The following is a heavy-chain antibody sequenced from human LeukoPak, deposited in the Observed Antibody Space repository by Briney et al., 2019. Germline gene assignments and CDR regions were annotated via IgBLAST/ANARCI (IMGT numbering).Heavy chain of an antibody. CDR1: GYTLTSYD. Sequence: ASVKVSCKASGYTLTSYDINWVRQATGQGLEWMGWMNPNSGNTGYAQKFQGRVTMTRNTSISTAYMELSSLRSEDTAVYYCARGGPGYCSGGSCFLPPLDYWGQGTLVTVSS. CDR3: ARGGPGYCSGGSCFLPPLDY. D-gene: IGHD2-15*01. V-gene: IGHV1-8*01. CDR2: MNPNSGNT. J-gene: IGHJ4*02.